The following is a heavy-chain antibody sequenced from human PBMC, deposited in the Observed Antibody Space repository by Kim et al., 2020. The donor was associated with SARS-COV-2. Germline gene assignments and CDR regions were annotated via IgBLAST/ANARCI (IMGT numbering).Heavy chain of an antibody. V-gene: IGHV1-2*02. D-gene: IGHD6-19*01. J-gene: IGHJ3*02. Sequence: ASVKVSCKASGYTFTGYYMHWVRQAPGQGLEWMGWINPNSGGTNYAQKFQGRVTMTRDTSISTAYMELSRLRSDDTAVYYCARYSSGHPGAFDIWGQGTMVTVSS. CDR1: GYTFTGYY. CDR3: ARYSSGHPGAFDI. CDR2: INPNSGGT.